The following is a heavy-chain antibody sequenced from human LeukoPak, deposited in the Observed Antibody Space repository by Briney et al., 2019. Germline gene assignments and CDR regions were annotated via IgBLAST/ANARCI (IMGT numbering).Heavy chain of an antibody. CDR1: GGSISSYY. CDR2: IYYSGST. D-gene: IGHD3-22*01. Sequence: PSETLSLTCTVSGGSISSYYWSWIRQPPGKGLEWIGYIYYSGSTNYNPSLKSRVTISVDTSKNQFSLKLSSVTATDTAMYYCARGPGVYDSYGYYYYYYEDVWGKGTTVTVSS. CDR3: ARGPGVYDSYGYYYYYYEDV. V-gene: IGHV4-59*08. J-gene: IGHJ6*03.